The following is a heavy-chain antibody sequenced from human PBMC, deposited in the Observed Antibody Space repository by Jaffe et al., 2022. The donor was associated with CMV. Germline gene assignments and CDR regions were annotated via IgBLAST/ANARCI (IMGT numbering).Heavy chain of an antibody. Sequence: QVQLVQSGAEVKKPGSSVKVSCKASGGTFSSYAISWVRQAPGQGLEWMGRIIPILGIANYAQKFQGRVTITADKSTSTAYMELSSLRSEDTAVYYCARDRLTMVRGVIVVFDYWGQGTLVTVSS. CDR1: GGTFSSYA. CDR3: ARDRLTMVRGVIVVFDY. J-gene: IGHJ4*02. CDR2: IIPILGIA. V-gene: IGHV1-69*09. D-gene: IGHD3-10*01.